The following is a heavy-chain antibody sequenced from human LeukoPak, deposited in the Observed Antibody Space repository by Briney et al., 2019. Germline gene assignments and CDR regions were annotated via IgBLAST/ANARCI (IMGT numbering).Heavy chain of an antibody. CDR3: ARDSHKFDSSGYYPDAFDI. Sequence: PGGSLRLSCAASGVTFSSYEMNWVRQAPGKGLEWVSYISSSGSSIYYADSVKGRFTISRDNAKKSLYLQMHSLRAEDTAVYYCARDSHKFDSSGYYPDAFDIWGQGTMVTVSS. CDR2: ISSSGSSI. CDR1: GVTFSSYE. J-gene: IGHJ3*02. V-gene: IGHV3-48*03. D-gene: IGHD3-22*01.